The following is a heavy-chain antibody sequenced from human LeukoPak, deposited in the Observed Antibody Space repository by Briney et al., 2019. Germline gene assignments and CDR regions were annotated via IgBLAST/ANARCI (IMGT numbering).Heavy chain of an antibody. CDR2: IYYSGST. Sequence: SETLSLTCTVSGYSISSGYYWGWIRQPPGKGLEWIGSIYYSGSTHYNPSLKSRVTRSVDTSKNQFSLKLSSVTAADTAVYYCARDITGTSSRGYYYYYMDVGGKGTTVTVSS. D-gene: IGHD1-20*01. CDR1: GYSISSGYY. V-gene: IGHV4-38-2*02. J-gene: IGHJ6*03. CDR3: ARDITGTSSRGYYYYYMDV.